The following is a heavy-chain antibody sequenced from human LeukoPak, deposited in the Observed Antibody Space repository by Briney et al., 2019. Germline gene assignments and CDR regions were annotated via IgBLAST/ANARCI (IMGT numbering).Heavy chain of an antibody. Sequence: SVKVSCKASGGTFSSYAISWMRQAPGQGLEWMVGIIPIFGTANYAQKFQGRVTITADESTSTAYMELSSLRSEDTAVYYCASEEESYYDSSGYYNWGQGTLVTVSS. CDR2: IIPIFGTA. CDR1: GGTFSSYA. CDR3: ASEEESYYDSSGYYN. V-gene: IGHV1-69*13. D-gene: IGHD3-22*01. J-gene: IGHJ4*02.